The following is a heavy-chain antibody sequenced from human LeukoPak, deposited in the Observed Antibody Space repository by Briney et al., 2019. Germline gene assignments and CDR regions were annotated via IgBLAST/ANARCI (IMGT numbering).Heavy chain of an antibody. Sequence: GASVKVSCKASGYTFTSYGISWVRQAPGQGLEWMGWISAYNGNTNYAQKLQGRVTMTTDTSTSTAYMELSSLRSEDTAVYYCARGIAAAGTYYYYYYMDVWGKGTTVTVSS. D-gene: IGHD6-13*01. CDR2: ISAYNGNT. J-gene: IGHJ6*03. CDR3: ARGIAAAGTYYYYYYMDV. CDR1: GYTFTSYG. V-gene: IGHV1-18*01.